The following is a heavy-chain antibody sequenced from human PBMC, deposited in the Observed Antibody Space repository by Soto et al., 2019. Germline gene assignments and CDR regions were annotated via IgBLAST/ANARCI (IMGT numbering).Heavy chain of an antibody. CDR1: GYTFTSYD. CDR2: MNPNSGNT. CDR3: ARGRLQYSSGWYDFDY. V-gene: IGHV1-8*01. J-gene: IGHJ4*02. Sequence: ASVKVSCKASGYTFTSYDINWVRQATGQGLEWMGWMNPNSGNTGYAQKFQGRVTMTRNTSISTAYMELSSLRSEDTAVYYCARGRLQYSSGWYDFDYWGQGTLVTVS. D-gene: IGHD6-19*01.